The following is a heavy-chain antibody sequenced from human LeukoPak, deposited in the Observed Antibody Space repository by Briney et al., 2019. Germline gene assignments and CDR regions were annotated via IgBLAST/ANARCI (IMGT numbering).Heavy chain of an antibody. CDR1: GGSISSYY. Sequence: SETLSLTCTVPGGSISSYYWSWIRQPPGKGLEWIGYIYYSGSTNYNPSLKSRVTISVDTSKNQFSLKLSSVTAADTAVYYCARTRGIGYCSSTSCYVSWFDPWGQGTLVTVSS. J-gene: IGHJ5*02. V-gene: IGHV4-59*01. CDR2: IYYSGST. D-gene: IGHD2-2*01. CDR3: ARTRGIGYCSSTSCYVSWFDP.